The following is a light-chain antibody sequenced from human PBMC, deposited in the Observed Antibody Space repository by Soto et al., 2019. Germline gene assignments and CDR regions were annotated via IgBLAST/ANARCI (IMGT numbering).Light chain of an antibody. CDR1: SSDVGGFNH. Sequence: QSALTQPASVSGSPGQSITISCTGTSSDVGGFNHVSWYQQHPGKAPKLMIYEVSNRPSGVSNRFSGSKSGNTASLTISGLQAEDEADYYCTSYTSTSNPFVFGTGTKLTV. V-gene: IGLV2-14*01. CDR2: EVS. J-gene: IGLJ1*01. CDR3: TSYTSTSNPFV.